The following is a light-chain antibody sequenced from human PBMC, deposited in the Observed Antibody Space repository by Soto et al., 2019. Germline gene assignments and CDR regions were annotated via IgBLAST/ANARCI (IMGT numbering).Light chain of an antibody. V-gene: IGKV3-15*01. CDR1: QSVTNY. CDR2: GAS. CDR3: QQYNNWPLT. Sequence: ELVMTQSPATLSVSPGERATLSCRASQSVTNYIAWYQQRPGQAPRLLIYGASTRATGIPARFSGSGSGTEFTITISSLQSEDCEVYDGQQYNNWPLTFGGGTKVDIK. J-gene: IGKJ4*01.